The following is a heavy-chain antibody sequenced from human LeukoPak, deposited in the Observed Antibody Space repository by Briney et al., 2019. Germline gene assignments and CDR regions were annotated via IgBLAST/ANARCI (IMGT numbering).Heavy chain of an antibody. Sequence: SETLSLTCAVYGGSLGGDCRSWIRQPPGKGLEWIGEINHSGSTNYNPSLKSRVTISVDTSKNQFSLKLSSVTAADTAVHYCARGDDTALVNYFEYWGEGTLVTVSS. CDR2: INHSGST. D-gene: IGHD5-18*01. V-gene: IGHV4-34*01. J-gene: IGHJ4*02. CDR3: ARGDDTALVNYFEY. CDR1: GGSLGGDC.